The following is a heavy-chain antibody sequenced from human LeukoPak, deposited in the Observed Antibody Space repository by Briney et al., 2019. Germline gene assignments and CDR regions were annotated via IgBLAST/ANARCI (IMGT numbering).Heavy chain of an antibody. V-gene: IGHV4-4*07. J-gene: IGHJ6*03. D-gene: IGHD3-16*01. CDR3: ARGGHFFDV. CDR2: IYTTGST. CDR1: GGSISSYY. Sequence: SETLSLTCTVSGGSISSYYWSWLRQPAGKGLECLGVIYTTGSTNYNPSLKSRVTVSRDTSKNQFSLKLTSVTAADTAVYYCARGGHFFDVWGKGTTVTVSS.